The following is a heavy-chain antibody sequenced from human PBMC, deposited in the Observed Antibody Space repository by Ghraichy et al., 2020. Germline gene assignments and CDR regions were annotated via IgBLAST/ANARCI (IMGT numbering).Heavy chain of an antibody. Sequence: GSLTLSCAASGFTFDNYWMSWVRQAPGKGLEWVANIKQDGSEKYYVDSVKGRFAVFRDNRRKSLYLQMNSLRVEDTAIYFCARDLSGFSWGQGTQVTVSS. V-gene: IGHV3-7*03. J-gene: IGHJ5*02. CDR1: GFTFDNYW. D-gene: IGHD3-9*01. CDR3: ARDLSGFS. CDR2: IKQDGSEK.